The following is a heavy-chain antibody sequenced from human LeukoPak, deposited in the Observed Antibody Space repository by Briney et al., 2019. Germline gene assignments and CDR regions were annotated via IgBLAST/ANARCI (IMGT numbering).Heavy chain of an antibody. J-gene: IGHJ4*02. CDR2: IYPGDSDT. V-gene: IGHV5-51*01. CDR1: GYSFTTYW. Sequence: GESLKISCEASGYSFTTYWIGWVRQMPGKGLEWMGIIYPGDSDTRCSPSFQGQVTISADKSISTAYLQWSRLKASDTAMYYCARQHGSGSYYSRAIDYWGQGTLVTVSS. D-gene: IGHD3-10*01. CDR3: ARQHGSGSYYSRAIDY.